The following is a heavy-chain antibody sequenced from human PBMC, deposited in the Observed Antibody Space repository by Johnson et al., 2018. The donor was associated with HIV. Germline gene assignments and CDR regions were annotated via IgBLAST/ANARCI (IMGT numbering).Heavy chain of an antibody. CDR1: GFPFSNYG. D-gene: IGHD1-26*01. CDR3: ASREVGAKSEHAFDI. J-gene: IGHJ3*02. V-gene: IGHV3-30*02. CDR2: IRFDGSNK. Sequence: QMLLVESGGGVVQPGGSLRLSCAASGFPFSNYGMHWVRQAPGKGLEWVAFIRFDGSNKYYADSVKGRFTISRDNSKNTLYLQMNSLRAEDTAVYYCASREVGAKSEHAFDIWGQGTMVTVSS.